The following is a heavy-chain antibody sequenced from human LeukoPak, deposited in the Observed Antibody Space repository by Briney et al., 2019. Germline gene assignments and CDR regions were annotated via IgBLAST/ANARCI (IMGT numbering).Heavy chain of an antibody. Sequence: GGSLRLSCAASGFTFSSYAMSWVRQAPGKGLEWVSAISGSAGSTYYADSVKGRFTISRDNSKNTPYLQMHSLRVEDTAVYYCAKRLCRGSTSCYVDNWGQGTLVTVSS. CDR1: GFTFSSYA. D-gene: IGHD2-2*01. CDR2: ISGSAGST. J-gene: IGHJ4*02. CDR3: AKRLCRGSTSCYVDN. V-gene: IGHV3-23*01.